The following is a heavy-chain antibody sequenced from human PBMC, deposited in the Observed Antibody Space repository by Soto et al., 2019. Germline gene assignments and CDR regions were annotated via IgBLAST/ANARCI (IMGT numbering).Heavy chain of an antibody. J-gene: IGHJ4*02. D-gene: IGHD1-26*01. CDR2: IYYSGST. Sequence: PSETLSLTCTVSGGSISSYYWSWIRQPQGKGLEYIGYIYYSGSTSYSPSLKSRVTISVDTSKNQFSLKLNSVTAADTAVYYCARQSGSYDRYYFDYWGQGTLVTVSS. V-gene: IGHV4-59*01. CDR3: ARQSGSYDRYYFDY. CDR1: GGSISSYY.